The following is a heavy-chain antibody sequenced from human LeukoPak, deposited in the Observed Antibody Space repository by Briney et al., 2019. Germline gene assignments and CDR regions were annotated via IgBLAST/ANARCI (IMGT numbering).Heavy chain of an antibody. Sequence: ASVKVSCKASGYTFTSYYMHWVRQAPGQGLEWMGIINPSGGRTSYAQNFQGRVTMTRDMSTSTVYMELSSLRSEDTAVYYCARAYPPQRGQSFAQRLWFGHYYYYMDVWGKGTTVTISS. CDR2: INPSGGRT. V-gene: IGHV1-46*01. J-gene: IGHJ6*03. CDR1: GYTFTSYY. CDR3: ARAYPPQRGQSFAQRLWFGHYYYYMDV. D-gene: IGHD3-10*01.